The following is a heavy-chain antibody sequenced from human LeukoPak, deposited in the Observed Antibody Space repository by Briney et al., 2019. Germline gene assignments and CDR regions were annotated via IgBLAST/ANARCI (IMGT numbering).Heavy chain of an antibody. D-gene: IGHD3-10*01. V-gene: IGHV7-4-1*02. CDR3: ARALSLRGVIPGY. Sequence: ASVKVSCKASGYTFTNSYMHWVRQAPGQGLEWMGWINTNTGNPTYAQGFTGRFVFSLDTSVSTAYLQISSLKAEDTAVYYCARALSLRGVIPGYWGQGTLVTVSS. CDR2: INTNTGNP. CDR1: GYTFTNSY. J-gene: IGHJ4*02.